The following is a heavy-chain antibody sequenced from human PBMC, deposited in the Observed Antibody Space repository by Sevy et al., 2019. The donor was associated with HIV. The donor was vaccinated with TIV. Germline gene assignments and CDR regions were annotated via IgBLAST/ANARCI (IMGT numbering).Heavy chain of an antibody. CDR2: IIPIFGTA. V-gene: IGHV1-69*13. CDR3: AREEDCSSTSCHNSRGFDY. D-gene: IGHD2-2*01. Sequence: ASVKVSCKASGGTFSSYAISWVRQAPGQGLEWMGGIIPIFGTANYAQKFQGRVTITADESTSTAYMELSSLRSEDTAVYYCAREEDCSSTSCHNSRGFDYWGQGTLVTVSS. J-gene: IGHJ4*02. CDR1: GGTFSSYA.